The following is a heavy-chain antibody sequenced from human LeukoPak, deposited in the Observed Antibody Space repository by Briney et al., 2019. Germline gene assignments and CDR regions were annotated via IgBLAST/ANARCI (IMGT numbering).Heavy chain of an antibody. Sequence: SETLSLTCTVSGYFISTGYYWGWIRQSPGKGLEWIGEINHSGSTNYNPSLKSRVTISVDTSKNQFSLKLSSVTAADTAVYYCARDIFPYCSGGSCDSSWGQGTLVTVSS. D-gene: IGHD2-15*01. J-gene: IGHJ5*02. CDR2: INHSGST. V-gene: IGHV4-38-2*02. CDR1: GYFISTGYY. CDR3: ARDIFPYCSGGSCDSS.